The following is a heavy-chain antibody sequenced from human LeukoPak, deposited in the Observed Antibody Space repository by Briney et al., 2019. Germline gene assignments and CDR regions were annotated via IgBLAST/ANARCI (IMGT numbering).Heavy chain of an antibody. V-gene: IGHV3-66*01. CDR1: GFTVSSNY. D-gene: IGHD2-15*01. J-gene: IGHJ4*02. Sequence: AGGSLRLSCAASGFTVSSNYMSWVRQAPGQGLEWVSIINSGGGTYYADSVKGRFTISRDNSKNTLYLQMDSQRAEDTAVYYCAKDSTLKIFNYWGQGTLVTVSS. CDR2: INSGGGT. CDR3: AKDSTLKIFNY.